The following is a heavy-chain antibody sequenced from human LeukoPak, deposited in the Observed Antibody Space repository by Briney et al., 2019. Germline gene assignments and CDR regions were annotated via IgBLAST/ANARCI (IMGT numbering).Heavy chain of an antibody. Sequence: SETLSLTCTVSGGSIGTNYWTWIRQPPGKGLEWMGYFSYSGSTHYSPSLKSRVTMSVDTSKNQLSLNLTSVTAADTAVYYCARGGASRYDSWGQGTLVTVS. CDR1: GGSIGTNY. J-gene: IGHJ4*02. CDR2: FSYSGST. D-gene: IGHD3-9*01. CDR3: ARGGASRYDS. V-gene: IGHV4-59*01.